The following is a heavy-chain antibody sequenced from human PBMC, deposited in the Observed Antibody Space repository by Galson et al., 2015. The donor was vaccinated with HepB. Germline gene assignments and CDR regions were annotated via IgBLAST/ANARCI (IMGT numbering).Heavy chain of an antibody. CDR2: IDWDDDK. V-gene: IGHV2-70*11. D-gene: IGHD3-9*01. J-gene: IGHJ5*02. Sequence: PALVKPTQTLTLTCTFSGFSLSTSGMCVSWIRQPPGKALEWLARIDWDDDKYYSTSLKTRLTISKDTSKNQVVLTMTNMDPVDTATYYCARIILTTGWFDPWGQGTLVTVSS. CDR3: ARIILTTGWFDP. CDR1: GFSLSTSGMC.